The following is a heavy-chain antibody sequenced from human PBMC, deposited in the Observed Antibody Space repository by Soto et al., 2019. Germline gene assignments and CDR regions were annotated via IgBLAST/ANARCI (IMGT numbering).Heavy chain of an antibody. D-gene: IGHD3-3*01. CDR3: ARAPEDYDFWSGYYLYYYYGMDV. CDR2: INPSGGST. CDR1: GYTFTSYY. Sequence: ASVKVSCKASGYTFTSYYMHWVRQAPGQGLEWMGIINPSGGSTSYAQKFQGRVTMTRDTSTSTVYMELSSLRSEDTAVYYCARAPEDYDFWSGYYLYYYYGMDVWGQGTTVTVSS. V-gene: IGHV1-46*01. J-gene: IGHJ6*02.